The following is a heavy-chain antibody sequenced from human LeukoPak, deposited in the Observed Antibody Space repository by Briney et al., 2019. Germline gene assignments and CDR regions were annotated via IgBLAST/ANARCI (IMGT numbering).Heavy chain of an antibody. V-gene: IGHV4-39*07. Sequence: SETLSLTCSVSGGSLSSSSYYWGWIRQPPGRGLEWIGNIYETGSTNYNPSLKSRVTISVDKSKNQFSLKLSSVTAADTAVYYCARGPNSSGWYFNWFDPWGQGTLVTVSS. CDR1: GGSLSSSSYY. CDR2: IYETGST. J-gene: IGHJ5*02. D-gene: IGHD6-19*01. CDR3: ARGPNSSGWYFNWFDP.